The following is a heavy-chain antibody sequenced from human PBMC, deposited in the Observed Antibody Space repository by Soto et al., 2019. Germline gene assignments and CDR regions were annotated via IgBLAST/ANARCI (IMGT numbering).Heavy chain of an antibody. J-gene: IGHJ4*02. Sequence: QVQLVQSGAEVKQSGASVKVSCKASGYTFTNYGINWVRQAPGQGLEWMGWISGNNGNTKYAQRLQGRFTMTTDPSTKTAHMELTSLRSDDTAMYYCARDQVAARHLDYWGQGTQVTVSS. D-gene: IGHD6-6*01. V-gene: IGHV1-18*01. CDR1: GYTFTNYG. CDR3: ARDQVAARHLDY. CDR2: ISGNNGNT.